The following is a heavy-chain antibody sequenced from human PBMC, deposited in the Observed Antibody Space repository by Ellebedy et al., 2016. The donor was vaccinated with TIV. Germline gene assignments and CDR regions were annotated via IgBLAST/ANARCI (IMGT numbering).Heavy chain of an antibody. D-gene: IGHD3-16*01. J-gene: IGHJ6*02. Sequence: AASVKVSCKASGYTFTSYYIHWVRQAPGQGLEWMGRIKPSSGSTSYAQKFQGRVILTRDTSTSTVYMEMRGLRSEDTAVYYCARLGGLGPDVWGQGTTVTVSS. CDR3: ARLGGLGPDV. CDR2: IKPSSGST. CDR1: GYTFTSYY. V-gene: IGHV1-46*01.